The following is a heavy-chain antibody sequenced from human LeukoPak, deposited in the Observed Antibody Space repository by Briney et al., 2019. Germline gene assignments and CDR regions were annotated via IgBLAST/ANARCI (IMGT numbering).Heavy chain of an antibody. CDR3: ARGQGYSYGYEWFDP. Sequence: SETLSLTCAVYGGSFSGYHWSWIRQPPGKGLEWIGEINHSETTNYNPSLKSRVTISVDTSKNQFSLKMSSVTAADTAVYYCARGQGYSYGYEWFDPWGQGTLVTVSS. V-gene: IGHV4-34*01. CDR1: GGSFSGYH. D-gene: IGHD5-18*01. J-gene: IGHJ5*02. CDR2: INHSETT.